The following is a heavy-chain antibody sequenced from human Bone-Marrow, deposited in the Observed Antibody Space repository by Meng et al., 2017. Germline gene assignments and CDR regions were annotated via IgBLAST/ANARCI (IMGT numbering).Heavy chain of an antibody. CDR2: ISWNSGSI. Sequence: GGSLRLSCAASGFTFDDYAMHWVRQAPGKGLEWVSGISWNSGSIGYADSVKGRFTISRDNSKNSLYLQMNSLRAEDTALYYCAKDIGRSSSWYYGRYGMDVWGQGTTVTVSS. J-gene: IGHJ6*02. CDR1: GFTFDDYA. D-gene: IGHD6-13*01. V-gene: IGHV3-9*01. CDR3: AKDIGRSSSWYYGRYGMDV.